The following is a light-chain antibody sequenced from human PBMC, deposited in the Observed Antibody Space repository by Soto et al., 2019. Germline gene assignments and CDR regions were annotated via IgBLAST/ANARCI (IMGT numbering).Light chain of an antibody. CDR1: QIVSSY. V-gene: IGKV3-11*01. CDR3: QQRSNWPLIT. Sequence: EIVLTQSPATLSSSPGERATLSCRASQIVSSYLAWYQQKPGQAPRLLIYDASNRAAGIPARFSGSGSGTDFTLTISSLEPEDFAVYYCQQRSNWPLITFGQGTRLEIK. J-gene: IGKJ5*01. CDR2: DAS.